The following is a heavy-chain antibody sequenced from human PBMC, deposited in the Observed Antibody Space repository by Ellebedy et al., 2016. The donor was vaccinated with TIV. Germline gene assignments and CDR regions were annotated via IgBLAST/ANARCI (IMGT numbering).Heavy chain of an antibody. CDR1: GASISTSS. D-gene: IGHD3-10*01. CDR2: ISNTGRT. V-gene: IGHV4-59*01. J-gene: IGHJ4*02. Sequence: MPGGSLRLSCTVSGASISTSSWSWIRQTPGKGLEWIGYISNTGRTNYNPSLQSRVTITVDTYRNQLSLKLTSVTAADTAVYYCARDRRGSYDYWGQGTLITVSS. CDR3: ARDRRGSYDY.